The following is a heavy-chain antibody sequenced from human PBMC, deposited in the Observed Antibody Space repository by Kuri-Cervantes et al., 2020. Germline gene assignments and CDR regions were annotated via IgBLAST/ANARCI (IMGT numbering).Heavy chain of an antibody. CDR3: ARATVTTDY. CDR2: IISTSTI. J-gene: IGHJ4*02. CDR1: GFTFSDYY. V-gene: IGHV3-69-1*01. Sequence: GESLKISCAASGFTFSDYYMNWVRQAPGKGLEWVSSIISTSTIYYADSVKGRFTISRDNAKNSLYLQMNSLRAEDTAVYYCARATVTTDYWGQGTLVTVSS. D-gene: IGHD4-17*01.